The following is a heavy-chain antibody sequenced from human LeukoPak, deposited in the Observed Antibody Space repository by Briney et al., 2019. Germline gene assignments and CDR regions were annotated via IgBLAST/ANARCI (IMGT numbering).Heavy chain of an antibody. Sequence: ASVKVSCKASGYTFTSYAMNWVRQAPGQGLEWMGRINPNSGGTNYAQKFQGRVTMTRDTSISTAYMELSRLRSDDTAVYYCASGVGATSSSDYWGQGTLVTVSS. CDR2: INPNSGGT. CDR1: GYTFTSYA. J-gene: IGHJ4*02. D-gene: IGHD1-26*01. V-gene: IGHV1-2*06. CDR3: ASGVGATSSSDY.